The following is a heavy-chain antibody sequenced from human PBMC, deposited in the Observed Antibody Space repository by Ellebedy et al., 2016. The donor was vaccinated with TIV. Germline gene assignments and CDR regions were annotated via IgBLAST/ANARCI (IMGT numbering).Heavy chain of an antibody. CDR1: GYTFMSYS. D-gene: IGHD6-13*01. Sequence: AASVTVSCKASGYTFMSYSTSRARHAPGQGLEWMAWVSRYNGNTNYAQKVQGRVTMTTDTSTNTAYMELRSLTSDDTAVYFCARTSRYAYSSSCDYWGQGTLVTVSS. CDR3: ARTSRYAYSSSCDY. J-gene: IGHJ4*02. V-gene: IGHV1-18*01. CDR2: VSRYNGNT.